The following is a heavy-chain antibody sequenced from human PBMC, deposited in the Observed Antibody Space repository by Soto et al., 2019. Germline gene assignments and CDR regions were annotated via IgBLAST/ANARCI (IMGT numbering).Heavy chain of an antibody. CDR1: GFTFSSYW. CDR2: INSDGSST. D-gene: IGHD3-22*01. Sequence: GGSLRLSCAASGFTFSSYWMHWVRQAPGKGLVWVSRINSDGSSTSYADSVKGRFTISRDNAKNTLYLQMNSLRAEDTAVYYCARVIQDYYDSSGYDAFDIWGQGTMVTVSS. J-gene: IGHJ3*02. CDR3: ARVIQDYYDSSGYDAFDI. V-gene: IGHV3-74*01.